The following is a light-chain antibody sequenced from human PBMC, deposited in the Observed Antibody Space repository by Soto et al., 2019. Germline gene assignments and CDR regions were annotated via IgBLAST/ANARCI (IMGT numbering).Light chain of an antibody. CDR2: KAS. CDR3: QQYNFYPFT. CDR1: QSISSW. J-gene: IGKJ4*01. Sequence: DIQMTQSPSTLSASVGDRVTITCRASQSISSWLAWYQQKPGKAPKLLIYKASSLESGVPSRFSGSGSGTEFTLTISSLQPDDFATYYCQQYNFYPFTFGGGTNVEIQ. V-gene: IGKV1-5*03.